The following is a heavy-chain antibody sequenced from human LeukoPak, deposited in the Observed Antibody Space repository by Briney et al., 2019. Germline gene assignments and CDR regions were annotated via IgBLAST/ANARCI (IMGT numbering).Heavy chain of an antibody. Sequence: ASVKVSCTVSGYTLTELSMHWVRQAPGKGLEWMGGFDPEDGETIYAQKFQGRVTMTEDTSTDTAYMELSSLRSEDTAVYYCATAREDYYYDSSGYYYSYWGQGTLVTVSS. D-gene: IGHD3-22*01. CDR3: ATAREDYYYDSSGYYYSY. J-gene: IGHJ4*02. CDR2: FDPEDGET. V-gene: IGHV1-24*01. CDR1: GYTLTELS.